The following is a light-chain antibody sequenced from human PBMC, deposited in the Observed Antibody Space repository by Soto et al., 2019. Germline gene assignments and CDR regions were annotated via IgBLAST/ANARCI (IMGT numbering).Light chain of an antibody. Sequence: DIVMTQSPATLSVSPGERATLSCRASLTVSNNLAWYQQKPGQAPRLLIYYASTRATGIPDRFSGSGSVKDLTLTISSVQSEDVEVYYCQQYNNWPPGATFGPGTRVDIK. J-gene: IGKJ3*01. CDR3: QQYNNWPPGAT. CDR2: YAS. CDR1: LTVSNN. V-gene: IGKV3-15*01.